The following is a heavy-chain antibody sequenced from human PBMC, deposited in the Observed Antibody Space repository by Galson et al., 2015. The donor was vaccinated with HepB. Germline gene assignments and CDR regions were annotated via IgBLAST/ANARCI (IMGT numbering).Heavy chain of an antibody. CDR2: INAGNGNT. CDR3: ARVMYCSGGSCYGAIENWFDP. V-gene: IGHV1-3*01. J-gene: IGHJ5*02. CDR1: GYTFTSYA. Sequence: SVKVSCKASGYTFTSYAMHWVRQAPGQRLEWMGWINAGNGNTKYSQKFQGRVTITRDTSASTAYMELSSLRSEDTAVYYCARVMYCSGGSCYGAIENWFDPWGQGTLVTVSS. D-gene: IGHD2-15*01.